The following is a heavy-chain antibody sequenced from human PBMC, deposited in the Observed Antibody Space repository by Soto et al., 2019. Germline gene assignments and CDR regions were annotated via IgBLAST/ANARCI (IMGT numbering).Heavy chain of an antibody. D-gene: IGHD3-22*01. J-gene: IGHJ4*02. V-gene: IGHV1-3*05. CDR3: ARGSGYYYWDDY. CDR1: GYTFTSYA. CDR2: INAGNGNT. Sequence: QVQLVQSGAEEKKPGASVKVSCKASGYTFTSYAMHWVRQAPGQRLEWMGWINAGNGNTKYSQKYQGRVTIPRDTSASTAYMELSRLRSEDTAVYYCARGSGYYYWDDYWGQGTLVTVSS.